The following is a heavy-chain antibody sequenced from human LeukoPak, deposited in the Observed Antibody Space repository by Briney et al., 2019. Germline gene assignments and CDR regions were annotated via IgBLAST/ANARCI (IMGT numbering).Heavy chain of an antibody. Sequence: SETLSLTCTVSGYSISSGYYWGWIRQPPGKGLEWIASIYHSGSTYYNPSLKSRVTISVDTSKNQFSLKLSSVTAADTAVYYCARDGRIRFPVTNWFDPWGQGTLVTVSS. CDR2: IYHSGST. CDR3: ARDGRIRFPVTNWFDP. V-gene: IGHV4-38-2*02. D-gene: IGHD3-3*01. CDR1: GYSISSGYY. J-gene: IGHJ5*02.